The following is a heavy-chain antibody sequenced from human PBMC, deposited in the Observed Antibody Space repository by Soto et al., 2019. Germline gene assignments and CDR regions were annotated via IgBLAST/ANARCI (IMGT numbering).Heavy chain of an antibody. D-gene: IGHD1-26*01. CDR2: IIPIFGTA. J-gene: IGHJ4*02. CDR3: AGGHFMVGATMGGGYFYY. Sequence: QVQLVQSGAEVKKPGSSVKVSCKASGGTFSSYAISWVRQAPGQGLEWMGGIIPIFGTANYAQKCQGRGTITGDECQRTAYMELSSLRSEDMAVYYWAGGHFMVGATMGGGYFYYWGQGTLVTVSS. V-gene: IGHV1-69*01. CDR1: GGTFSSYA.